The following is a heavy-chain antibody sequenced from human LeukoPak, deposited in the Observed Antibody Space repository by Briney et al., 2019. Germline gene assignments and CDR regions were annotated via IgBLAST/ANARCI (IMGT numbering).Heavy chain of an antibody. J-gene: IGHJ3*02. CDR1: GFTFSSYA. CDR3: ARSKRNGFDI. Sequence: GGSLRLSCTASGFTFSSYAMTWVRQAPGKGLEWVANIKGDGSENYYVDSVKGRFTISRDNAKNSLYLQMNSLRAEDTAVYYCARSKRNGFDIWGQGTMVTVSS. V-gene: IGHV3-7*01. CDR2: IKGDGSEN.